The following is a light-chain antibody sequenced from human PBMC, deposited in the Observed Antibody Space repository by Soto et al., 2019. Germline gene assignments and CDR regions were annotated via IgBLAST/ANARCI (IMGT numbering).Light chain of an antibody. Sequence: DVQMTQSPSSLSAFVGERVTITCRASQGIAPYLAWFQQKPGKVPKLLIYATSTLQSGVPSRFSGSGSGTDCTLTITSLQPEDVATYYCQKYNSAPLTFGGGPKVEIK. CDR1: QGIAPY. CDR3: QKYNSAPLT. CDR2: ATS. J-gene: IGKJ4*01. V-gene: IGKV1-27*01.